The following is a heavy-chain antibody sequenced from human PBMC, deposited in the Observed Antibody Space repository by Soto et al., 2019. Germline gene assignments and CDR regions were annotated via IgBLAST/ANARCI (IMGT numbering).Heavy chain of an antibody. D-gene: IGHD2-15*01. CDR1: GFTFSSYG. CDR3: ASEYGSGGSCYYYGMDV. V-gene: IGHV3-33*01. CDR2: IWYDGSNK. J-gene: IGHJ6*02. Sequence: QVQLVESGGGVVQPGRSLRLSCAASGFTFSSYGMHWVRQAPGKGLEWVAVIWYDGSNKYYADSVKGRFTISRDNSKNTRYLQMNSRRAEETAVYYCASEYGSGGSCYYYGMDVWGQGTTVTVSS.